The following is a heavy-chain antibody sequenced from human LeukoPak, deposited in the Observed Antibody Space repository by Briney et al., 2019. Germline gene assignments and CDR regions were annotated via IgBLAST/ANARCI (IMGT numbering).Heavy chain of an antibody. D-gene: IGHD2-21*02. V-gene: IGHV4-34*01. CDR2: INHSGRT. Sequence: SETLSLTCAVYGGSFSDYFWGWIRQPPGKGLEWIGEINHSGRTYYNPSLKSRVTISVDTSKNQFSLKLSSVTAADTAVYYCARRSLAYCGGDCYSSEYYYYMDVWGKGTTVTVSS. CDR1: GGSFSDYF. J-gene: IGHJ6*03. CDR3: ARRSLAYCGGDCYSSEYYYYMDV.